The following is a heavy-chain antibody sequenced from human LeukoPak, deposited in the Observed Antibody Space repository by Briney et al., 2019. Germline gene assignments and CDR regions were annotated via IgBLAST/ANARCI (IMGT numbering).Heavy chain of an antibody. V-gene: IGHV4-31*03. CDR2: IYYSGST. Sequence: KPSETLSLTCTVSGGSISSGGYYWSWIRQHPGKGLEWIGYIYYSGSTYYNPSLKSRVTISVDTSKNQFSLKLSSVTAADTAVYYCARVLDSGHDPEYYFDYWGQGTLVPVSS. CDR1: GGSISSGGYY. CDR3: ARVLDSGHDPEYYFDY. J-gene: IGHJ4*02. D-gene: IGHD5-12*01.